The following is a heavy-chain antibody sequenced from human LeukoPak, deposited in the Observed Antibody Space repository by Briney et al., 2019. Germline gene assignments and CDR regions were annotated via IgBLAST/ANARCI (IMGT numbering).Heavy chain of an antibody. CDR2: IYHSGST. V-gene: IGHV4-38-2*02. J-gene: IGHJ4*02. CDR3: ARSIAAAGTAPYDY. D-gene: IGHD6-13*01. Sequence: SETLSLTCTVSGYSISSGYYWGWIRQPPGKGLEWIGSIYHSGSTYYNPSLKSRVTISVDTSKNQFSLKLSSVTAADTAVYHCARSIAAAGTAPYDYWGQGTLVTVSS. CDR1: GYSISSGYY.